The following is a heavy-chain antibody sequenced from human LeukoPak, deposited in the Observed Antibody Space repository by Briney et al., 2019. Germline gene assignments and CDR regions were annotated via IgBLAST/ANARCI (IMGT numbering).Heavy chain of an antibody. V-gene: IGHV3-9*01. J-gene: IGHJ4*02. CDR3: AKAKITMVVAAYYFDY. CDR1: GFTFDDYA. D-gene: IGHD2-15*01. Sequence: PGGSLSLSCAASGFTFDDYAMHWVRQAPGKGLEWVSGISWNSGSIGYADSVKGRFTISRDNAKNSLYLQMNSLRAEDTALYYCAKAKITMVVAAYYFDYWGQGTLVTVSS. CDR2: ISWNSGSI.